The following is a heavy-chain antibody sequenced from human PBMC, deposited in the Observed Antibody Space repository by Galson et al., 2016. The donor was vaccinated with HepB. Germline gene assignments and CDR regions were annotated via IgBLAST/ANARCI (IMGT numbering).Heavy chain of an antibody. J-gene: IGHJ4*02. V-gene: IGHV3-21*01. CDR1: GFTFSSYS. CDR2: ISSSSSYM. CDR3: ARGDIVGAIFDY. D-gene: IGHD1-26*01. Sequence: SLRLSCAASGFTFSSYSMNWVRQAPGKGLEWVSSISSSSSYMYYADSVKGRFTISRDNAKNSLYLQMNSLRAEDTAVYYCARGDIVGAIFDYWGQGTLVTVS.